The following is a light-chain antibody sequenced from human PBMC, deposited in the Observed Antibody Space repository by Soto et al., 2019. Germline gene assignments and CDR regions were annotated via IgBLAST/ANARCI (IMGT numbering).Light chain of an antibody. CDR1: QSVSSD. J-gene: IGKJ1*01. CDR2: GVS. CDR3: QQYNKWRLT. V-gene: IGKV3-15*01. Sequence: EIVMTQSPATLSVSPGERATLSCRASQSVSSDLAWYQQKPGQAPRLLMYGVSTRATGIPARFSGSGSGTEFTLTICILLSEDFAVYYCQQYNKWRLTFGQGTKVDIK.